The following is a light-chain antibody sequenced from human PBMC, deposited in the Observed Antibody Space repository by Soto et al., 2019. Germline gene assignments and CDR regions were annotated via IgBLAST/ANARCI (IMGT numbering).Light chain of an antibody. Sequence: EIVLTQSPGTLSLSPGERATLSCRASQSVSVNSLARYQQKGGQAPRLLIYAASTRATGVPDRFSGSGSGTDFALTISRLETEDFAVYYCRQYGGSPFTFGPGTKVDIK. CDR3: RQYGGSPFT. J-gene: IGKJ3*01. CDR2: AAS. V-gene: IGKV3-20*01. CDR1: QSVSVNS.